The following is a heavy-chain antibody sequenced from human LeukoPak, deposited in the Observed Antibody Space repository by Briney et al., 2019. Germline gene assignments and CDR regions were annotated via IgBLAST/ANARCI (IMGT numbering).Heavy chain of an antibody. V-gene: IGHV1-3*01. CDR1: GYTFTSYA. CDR2: INAGNGNT. J-gene: IGHJ4*02. CDR3: ARGRMVRGDPPDY. D-gene: IGHD3-10*01. Sequence: ASVKVSCKASGYTFTSYAMHWVRQAPGQRLEWMGWINAGNGNTKYSQKFQGRVTITRDTSASTAYMELSSLRSEDTAVDYCARGRMVRGDPPDYWGQGTLVTVSS.